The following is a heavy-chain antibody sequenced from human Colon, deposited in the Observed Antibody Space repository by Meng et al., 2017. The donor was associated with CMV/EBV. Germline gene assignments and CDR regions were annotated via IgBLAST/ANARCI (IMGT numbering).Heavy chain of an antibody. Sequence: GGSLRLSCAASGFGFKTAWMTWVRQSPGKGWEWVGHVKTEAEGVTTDYAAPVEDRFTISRDDSKSMVYLQMHSLKTDDTAVYYCSKGFFWGQGTLVTVSS. CDR3: SKGFF. V-gene: IGHV3-15*01. CDR1: GFGFKTAW. J-gene: IGHJ4*02. CDR2: VKTEAEGVTT.